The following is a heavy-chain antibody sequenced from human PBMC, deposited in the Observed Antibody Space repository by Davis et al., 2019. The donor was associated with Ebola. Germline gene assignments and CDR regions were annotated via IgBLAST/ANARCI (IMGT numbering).Heavy chain of an antibody. Sequence: PGGSLRLSCAASGFTFSSYGMHWVRQAPGKGLEWVAVISYDGSNESYGDSVKGRFTISRDNSKNTLYLQLNSLRDEDTAVYYCAREGRFLEWLLYGMDVWGQGTTVTVSS. V-gene: IGHV3-30*03. J-gene: IGHJ6*02. CDR3: AREGRFLEWLLYGMDV. D-gene: IGHD3-3*01. CDR2: ISYDGSNE. CDR1: GFTFSSYG.